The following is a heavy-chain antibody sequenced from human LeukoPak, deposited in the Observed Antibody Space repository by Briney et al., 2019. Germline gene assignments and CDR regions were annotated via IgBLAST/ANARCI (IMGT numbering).Heavy chain of an antibody. CDR2: ISGSGGSA. V-gene: IGHV3-23*01. CDR3: AKALNFYGVYEPYDY. Sequence: GGSLRLSCAASQFTFSSYAMSWVRQAPGKGLEWVSAISGSGGSAYYADSVKGRFTTSRDNSKNTLYLQMNSLRAEDTVVYYCAKALNFYGVYEPYDYWGQGTLVTVSS. CDR1: QFTFSSYA. J-gene: IGHJ4*02. D-gene: IGHD4-17*01.